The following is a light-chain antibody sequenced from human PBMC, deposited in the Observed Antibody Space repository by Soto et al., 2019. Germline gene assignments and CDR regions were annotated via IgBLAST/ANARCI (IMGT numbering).Light chain of an antibody. CDR2: EVS. CDR1: SSDVGGYNY. V-gene: IGLV2-14*01. CDR3: SSFTSSSTRV. Sequence: QSVLTQPASVSASPGQSITISCTGTSSDVGGYNYVSWYQQHPGKAPKLLIYEVSHRPSGISDRFSGSKSGNTASLTISGLQTEDEADYYCSSFTSSSTRVFGTGTKVTVL. J-gene: IGLJ1*01.